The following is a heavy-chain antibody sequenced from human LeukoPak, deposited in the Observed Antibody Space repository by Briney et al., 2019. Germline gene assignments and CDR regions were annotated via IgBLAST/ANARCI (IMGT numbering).Heavy chain of an antibody. CDR2: ISYDGSNK. V-gene: IGHV3-30*01. CDR3: ARDLGGSSRGY. Sequence: GGSLRLSCAASGFTFSNFAMSWVRQAPGKGLEWVAVISYDGSNKYYADSVKGRFTISRDNSKNTLYLQMNSLRAEDTAVYYCARDLGGSSRGYWGQGTLVTVSS. J-gene: IGHJ4*02. CDR1: GFTFSNFA. D-gene: IGHD1-26*01.